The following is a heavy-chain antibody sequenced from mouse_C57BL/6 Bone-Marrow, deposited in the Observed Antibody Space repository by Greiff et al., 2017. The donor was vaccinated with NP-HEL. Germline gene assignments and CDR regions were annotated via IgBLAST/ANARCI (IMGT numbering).Heavy chain of an antibody. CDR3: ARDGYWTY. V-gene: IGHV1-59*01. J-gene: IGHJ3*01. CDR2: IDPSDSYT. D-gene: IGHD2-3*01. CDR1: GYTFTSYW. Sequence: QVQLQQPGAELVRPGTSVKLSCKASGYTFTSYWMHWVKQRPGQGLEWIGVIDPSDSYTNYNQKFKGKATLTVDTSSSTAYMQLSSLTSEDSAVYYCARDGYWTYWGQGTLVTVSA.